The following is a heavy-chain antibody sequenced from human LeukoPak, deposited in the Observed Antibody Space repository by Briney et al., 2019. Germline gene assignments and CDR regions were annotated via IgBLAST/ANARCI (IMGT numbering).Heavy chain of an antibody. CDR3: AREETTHDYVDY. CDR2: ISSSGSTM. V-gene: IGHV3-48*03. CDR1: GFTTSSYE. J-gene: IGHJ4*02. D-gene: IGHD4/OR15-4a*01. Sequence: GGSLRLSCAASGFTTSSYEMNWVRQAPGKGLEWVSYISSSGSTMYYADSVKGRFTISRDNAKSSLYLQMNSLRAEDTAMYYCAREETTHDYVDYWGQGTLVTVSS.